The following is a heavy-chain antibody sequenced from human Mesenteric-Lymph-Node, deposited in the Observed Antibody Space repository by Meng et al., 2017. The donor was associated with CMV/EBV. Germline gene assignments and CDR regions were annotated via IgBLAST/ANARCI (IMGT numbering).Heavy chain of an antibody. D-gene: IGHD3-10*01. CDR3: AKDYYGSGSYFDY. CDR2: IYSGGSST. CDR1: GFTVSSYA. V-gene: IGHV3-23*03. J-gene: IGHJ4*02. Sequence: GGSLRLSCAASGFTVSSYAMSWVRQAPGKGLEWVSVIYSGGSSTYYADSVKGRFTISRDNSKNTLYLQMNSLRAEDTAVYYCAKDYYGSGSYFDYWGQGTLVTVSS.